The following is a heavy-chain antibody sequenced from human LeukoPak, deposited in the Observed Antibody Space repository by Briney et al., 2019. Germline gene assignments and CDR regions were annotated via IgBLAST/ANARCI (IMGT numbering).Heavy chain of an antibody. J-gene: IGHJ4*02. CDR1: GFTLSSYS. D-gene: IGHD3-3*02. V-gene: IGHV3-21*01. CDR3: ARGDKYIAFSPSLNCFDY. Sequence: PGGSLRLSCAASGFTLSSYSMNWVRQAPGKGLEWVSSISSGSSYTYFADSVKGRFTISRDNAKNSLYLQMNSLRAEDTAVYYCARGDKYIAFSPSLNCFDYWGQGTVVTVSS. CDR2: ISSGSSYT.